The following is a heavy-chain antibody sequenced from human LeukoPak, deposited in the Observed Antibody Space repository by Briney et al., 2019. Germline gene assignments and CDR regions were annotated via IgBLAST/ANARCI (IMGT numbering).Heavy chain of an antibody. CDR3: ARREDSGWYRFDY. CDR2: IYYSGTT. Sequence: SETLSLTCTVSGGSVSSYYWSWIRQPPGKGLEWIGYIYYSGTTYYNPSLKSRVTISLDTSKNQFSLKLSSVTAADTAVYYCARREDSGWYRFDYWGQGTLVTVSS. CDR1: GGSVSSYY. D-gene: IGHD6-19*01. V-gene: IGHV4-59*08. J-gene: IGHJ4*02.